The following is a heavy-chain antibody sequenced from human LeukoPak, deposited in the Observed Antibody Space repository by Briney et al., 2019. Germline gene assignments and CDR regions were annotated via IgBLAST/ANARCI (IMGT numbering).Heavy chain of an antibody. J-gene: IGHJ3*02. CDR2: NSGSGDST. CDR3: AKPCRSGLSPFDAFDI. CDR1: GFTFSSYA. D-gene: IGHD6-19*01. Sequence: GGSLRLSCAASGFTFSSYAMSWVRQAPGKGLEWVSANSGSGDSTYYADSVKGRFTISRDNSKNTLYLQLNSLRAEDTAIYYCAKPCRSGLSPFDAFDIWGQGTMVTVSS. V-gene: IGHV3-23*01.